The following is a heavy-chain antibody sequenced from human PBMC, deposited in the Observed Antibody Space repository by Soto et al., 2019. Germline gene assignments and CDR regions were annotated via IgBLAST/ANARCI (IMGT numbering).Heavy chain of an antibody. Sequence: SETLSLPCAVSCGAFRGFYLAWIRPSPGKGLEWLGDINHVGITNYNPSLKSRVSIPVDTSKSQFSLKLSSVTAADTAVYYCARAHDFWGGRQQPIDSWGQGTLVTVSS. D-gene: IGHD3-3*01. J-gene: IGHJ4*02. V-gene: IGHV4-34*01. CDR1: CGAFRGFY. CDR2: INHVGIT. CDR3: ARAHDFWGGRQQPIDS.